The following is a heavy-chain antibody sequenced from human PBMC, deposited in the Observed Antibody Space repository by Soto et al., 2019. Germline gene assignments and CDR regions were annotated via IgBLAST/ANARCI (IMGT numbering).Heavy chain of an antibody. CDR2: ISGSGGST. CDR1: GFTLSNYA. CDR3: AKGARSSYYYGLDV. Sequence: PGGSLRLSCAASGFTLSNYAMSWVRQAPGKGLEWVSGISGSGGSTFYADSVKGRFTISRDNSENTLYLQMNSLRAEDTALYYCAKGARSSYYYGLDVCGQGTTVTVSS. J-gene: IGHJ6*02. D-gene: IGHD6-6*01. V-gene: IGHV3-23*01.